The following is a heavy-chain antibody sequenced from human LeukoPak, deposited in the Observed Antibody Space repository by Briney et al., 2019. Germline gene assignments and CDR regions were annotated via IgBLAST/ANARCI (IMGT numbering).Heavy chain of an antibody. D-gene: IGHD3-22*01. CDR1: GGSFSGYY. V-gene: IGHV4-34*10. CDR2: IHNSGST. J-gene: IGHJ5*02. Sequence: SETLSLTCAVYGGSFSGYYWSWIRQSPGKGLEWMGYIHNSGSTDYNPSLGSRIVMSIDMSKNQFSLRLSSVTAADTAVYYCARGRPDDSRPYHNFFDPWGQGARVTVSS. CDR3: ARGRPDDSRPYHNFFDP.